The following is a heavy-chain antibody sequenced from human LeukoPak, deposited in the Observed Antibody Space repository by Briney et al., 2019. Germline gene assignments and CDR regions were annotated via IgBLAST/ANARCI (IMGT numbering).Heavy chain of an antibody. Sequence: SETLSLTCTVSGGSVSSYYCSWIRQPPGKGLEWIGYIYYSGSTNYNPSLKSRVTISVDTSKNQFSLKLSSVTAADTAVYYCARVHITMVRGVKDNWFDPWGQGTLVTVSS. V-gene: IGHV4-59*02. CDR3: ARVHITMVRGVKDNWFDP. J-gene: IGHJ5*02. D-gene: IGHD3-10*01. CDR1: GGSVSSYY. CDR2: IYYSGST.